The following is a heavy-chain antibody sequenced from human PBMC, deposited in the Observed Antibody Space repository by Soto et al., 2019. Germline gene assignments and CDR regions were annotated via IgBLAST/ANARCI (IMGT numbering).Heavy chain of an antibody. D-gene: IGHD3-16*01. CDR1: GGSISSNSYY. CDR3: ARHAAYDSVWGKSDGSDY. Sequence: QLQLQESGPGLVKPSETLSLACTVSGGSISSNSYYWDWIRQPPGKGLEWIGSMYYSGATYHNTSLQCRVTISVDTSKNQFSLHLSSVTAADTAVYYWARHAAYDSVWGKSDGSDYWGQGTLVTVSS. CDR2: MYYSGAT. J-gene: IGHJ4*02. V-gene: IGHV4-39*01.